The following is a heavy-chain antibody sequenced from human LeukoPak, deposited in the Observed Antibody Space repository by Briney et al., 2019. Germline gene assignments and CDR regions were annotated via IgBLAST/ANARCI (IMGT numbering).Heavy chain of an antibody. CDR1: GFTFSSYS. J-gene: IGHJ4*02. CDR3: AKVIVVVRDDFDY. D-gene: IGHD3-22*01. CDR2: ISSSSSYI. Sequence: GGSLRLSCAASGFTFSSYSMNWVRQAPGKGLEWVSSISSSSSYIYYADSVKGRFTISRDNAKNSLYLQMNSLRPEDTAVYHCAKVIVVVRDDFDYWGQGTLVTVSS. V-gene: IGHV3-21*01.